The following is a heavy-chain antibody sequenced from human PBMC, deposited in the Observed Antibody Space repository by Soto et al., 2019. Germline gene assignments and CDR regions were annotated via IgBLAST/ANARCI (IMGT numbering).Heavy chain of an antibody. Sequence: PGGSLRLSCAASGFSVSSSYMSWVRQAPGKGLEWVSVIYSGGSTYYADSVKGRFTVSRDNSKNTLYLQMNSLRAEDTAVYYCARGRASYGYDFDYWGQGTLVTSPQ. CDR2: IYSGGST. V-gene: IGHV3-53*01. CDR1: GFSVSSSY. J-gene: IGHJ4*02. D-gene: IGHD5-18*01. CDR3: ARGRASYGYDFDY.